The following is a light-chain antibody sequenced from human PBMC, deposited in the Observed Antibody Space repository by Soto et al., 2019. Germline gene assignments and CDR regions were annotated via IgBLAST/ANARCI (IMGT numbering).Light chain of an antibody. J-gene: IGKJ5*01. CDR2: AAS. Sequence: DIQMTHSLSSLSASVGDRVTINWRASQSISSYLNWYQQKPGKAPKLLIYAASSLQSGVPSRFSGSGSGTDFTLTISSLQPEDFATYYCQQSYSTPITFGQGTRLEI. CDR3: QQSYSTPIT. CDR1: QSISSY. V-gene: IGKV1-39*01.